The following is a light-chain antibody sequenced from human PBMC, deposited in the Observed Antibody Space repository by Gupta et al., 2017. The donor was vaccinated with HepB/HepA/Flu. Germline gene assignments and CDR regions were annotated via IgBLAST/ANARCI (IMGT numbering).Light chain of an antibody. CDR2: DVS. CDR3: QQRNTWPRT. Sequence: EIVLTPSPATLALSPGERVALSCRASQNIRTSLAWYQHKPGQPPRLLIYDVSNRATGVPARFAGSGSGTDFTLAISSLEPEDFAVYYCQQRNTWPRTFGQGTKVEI. CDR1: QNIRTS. V-gene: IGKV3-11*01. J-gene: IGKJ1*01.